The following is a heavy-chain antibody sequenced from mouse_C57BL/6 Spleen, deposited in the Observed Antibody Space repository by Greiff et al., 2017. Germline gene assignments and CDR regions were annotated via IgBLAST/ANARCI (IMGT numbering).Heavy chain of an antibody. J-gene: IGHJ2*01. CDR1: GYPFTSYW. D-gene: IGHD3-2*02. CDR3: ARAPDSSGSLY. Sequence: VQLQQPGTELVKPGASVKLSCTASGYPFTSYWMHWVKQRPGPGLEWIGRINPSNGSTNYTAKFKSKATLTVDKSSSTAYMQLSSLTSEDSAVYYCARAPDSSGSLYWGQGTTLTVSS. CDR2: INPSNGST. V-gene: IGHV1-53*01.